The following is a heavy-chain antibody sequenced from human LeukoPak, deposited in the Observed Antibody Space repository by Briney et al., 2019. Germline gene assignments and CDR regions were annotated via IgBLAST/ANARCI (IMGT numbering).Heavy chain of an antibody. Sequence: GGSLRLSCAASGFTFSSYGMHWVRQAPGKGLEWVAVIWYDGSSKYYADSVKGRFTISRDNSKNTLYLQVNSLRAEDTAVYYCARGETYYYDSSGYYSGRWGYYFDYWGQGTLVTVSS. CDR2: IWYDGSSK. J-gene: IGHJ4*02. V-gene: IGHV3-33*01. CDR1: GFTFSSYG. D-gene: IGHD3-22*01. CDR3: ARGETYYYDSSGYYSGRWGYYFDY.